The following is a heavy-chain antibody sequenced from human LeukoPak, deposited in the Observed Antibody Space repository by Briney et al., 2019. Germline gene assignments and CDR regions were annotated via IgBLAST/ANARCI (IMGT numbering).Heavy chain of an antibody. J-gene: IGHJ4*02. CDR1: GFTFSNAW. Sequence: GGSLRLSCAASGFTFSNAWMSWVRQAPGKGLEWVGRIKSKTDGGTTEYAAPVKGTFTISRDDSKNKMYLQMNSLKTEGTAVYYCTRDLHVYWGQGTLVTVSS. CDR2: IKSKTDGGTT. CDR3: TRDLHVY. V-gene: IGHV3-15*01.